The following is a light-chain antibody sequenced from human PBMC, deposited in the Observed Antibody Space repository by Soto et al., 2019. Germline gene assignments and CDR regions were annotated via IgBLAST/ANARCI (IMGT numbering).Light chain of an antibody. CDR1: QSVSSN. Sequence: IVMTHSPATLSVSPGERATLSCRASQSVSSNLAWYQQKPGQAPRLLIYDASFRATGIPARFSGSGSGTDFTLTISSLQPEDFATYYCQQFNNYPLNFGGGTKVDIK. CDR2: DAS. CDR3: QQFNNYPLN. V-gene: IGKV3D-15*01. J-gene: IGKJ4*01.